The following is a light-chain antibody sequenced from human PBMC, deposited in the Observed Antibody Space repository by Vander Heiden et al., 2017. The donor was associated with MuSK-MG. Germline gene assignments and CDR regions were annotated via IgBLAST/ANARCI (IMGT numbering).Light chain of an antibody. CDR2: DAS. V-gene: IGKV3-11*01. CDR1: QNINTY. Sequence: EIVLTQSPGTLSLSPGERATLSCRASQNINTYLAWYQQKPGQAPRLLIYDASNRATGIPARFSGYGSGTDFTLTISSLEPEDVAVYFCQQRANGAQTFGQGTKLEIK. CDR3: QQRANGAQT. J-gene: IGKJ2*01.